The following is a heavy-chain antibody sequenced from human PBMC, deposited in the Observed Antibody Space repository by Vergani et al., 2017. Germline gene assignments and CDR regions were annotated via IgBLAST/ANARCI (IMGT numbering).Heavy chain of an antibody. CDR2: IYYSGST. J-gene: IGHJ6*02. CDR3: ARDRPHYYGSGSSPPYYYGMDV. Sequence: QVQLQESGPGLVKPSETLSLTCTVSGGSISSYYWSWIRQPPGKGLEWIGYIYYSGSTNYNPSLKSRVTISVDTSKNQFTLKLSSVTAADTAVYYCARDRPHYYGSGSSPPYYYGMDVWGQETTVTVSS. CDR1: GGSISSYY. V-gene: IGHV4-59*01. D-gene: IGHD3-10*01.